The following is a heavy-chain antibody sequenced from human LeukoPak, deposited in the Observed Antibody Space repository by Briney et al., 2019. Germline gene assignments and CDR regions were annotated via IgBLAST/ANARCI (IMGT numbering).Heavy chain of an antibody. CDR1: GFTFSSYT. D-gene: IGHD5-18*01. Sequence: GGSLRLSCAASGFTFSSYTMHWIRQAPGKGLEWVANIKQERGQEYYVDSVKGRFTISKDSAKNSLYLQMNSLRVEDTAMYYCASLDTAKQPLANHWGQGTLVTVSS. CDR3: ASLDTAKQPLANH. CDR2: IKQERGQE. V-gene: IGHV3-7*03. J-gene: IGHJ5*02.